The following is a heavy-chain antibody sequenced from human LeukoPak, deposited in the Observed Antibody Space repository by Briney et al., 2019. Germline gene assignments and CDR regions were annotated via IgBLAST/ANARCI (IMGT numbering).Heavy chain of an antibody. CDR3: AREGVGATHDY. V-gene: IGHV4-61*02. J-gene: IGHJ4*02. CDR1: GGSISSGSYY. Sequence: NPSETLSLTCTVSGGSISSGSYYWSLIRQPAGKGLEWIGRIYTSGSTNYNPSLKSRVTISVDTSKNQFSLKLSSVTAADTAVYYCAREGVGATHDYWGQGTLVTVSS. D-gene: IGHD1-26*01. CDR2: IYTSGST.